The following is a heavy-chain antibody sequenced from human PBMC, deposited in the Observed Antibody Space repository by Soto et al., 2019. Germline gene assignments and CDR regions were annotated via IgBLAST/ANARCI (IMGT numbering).Heavy chain of an antibody. CDR3: AKDSPVAGTSRRFDY. J-gene: IGHJ4*02. CDR1: GFTFSSFA. V-gene: IGHV3-23*01. D-gene: IGHD6-19*01. Sequence: EVQLLESGGGLVQPGGSLRLSCAGSGFTFSSFAMSWVRQAPGKGLEWVSAISGSGGSTYYADSVKGRFTISRDNSKNTRYLQMNSLRAEDTAVYYCAKDSPVAGTSRRFDYWGQGTLVTVSS. CDR2: ISGSGGST.